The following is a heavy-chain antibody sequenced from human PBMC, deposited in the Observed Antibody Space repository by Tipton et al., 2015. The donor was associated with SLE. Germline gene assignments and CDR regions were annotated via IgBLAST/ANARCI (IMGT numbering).Heavy chain of an antibody. J-gene: IGHJ5*02. Sequence: LRLSCTVSGGSISSSSYYWGWIRQPPGKGLEWIGSIYYSGSTYYNPSLKSRVTISVDTSKNQFSLKLSSVTAADTAVYYCARLQIAVAGTGFDPWGQGTLVTVSS. CDR3: ARLQIAVAGTGFDP. D-gene: IGHD6-19*01. V-gene: IGHV4-39*07. CDR1: GGSISSSSYY. CDR2: IYYSGST.